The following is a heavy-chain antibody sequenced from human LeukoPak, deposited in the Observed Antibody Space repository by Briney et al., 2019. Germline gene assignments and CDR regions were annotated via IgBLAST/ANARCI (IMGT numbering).Heavy chain of an antibody. Sequence: GESLKISXKGSGYSFISYWIGWVRQAPGKGLEWTGIIYPGDSDTIYSPSFQGQVTISADKSISTAYLQWSSLKASDTAMYYCARLGSGSYYEQLDYWGQGTLVTVSS. J-gene: IGHJ4*02. V-gene: IGHV5-51*01. D-gene: IGHD1-26*01. CDR1: GYSFISYW. CDR3: ARLGSGSYYEQLDY. CDR2: IYPGDSDT.